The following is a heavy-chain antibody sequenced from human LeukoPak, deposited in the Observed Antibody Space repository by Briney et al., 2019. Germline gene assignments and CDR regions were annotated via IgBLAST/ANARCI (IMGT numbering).Heavy chain of an antibody. D-gene: IGHD6-13*01. Sequence: PGGSLRLSCAASGFTFSNYNTNWVRQAPGKGLEWISYITLSSSTIYYADSVKGRFTISRDNAKNSLYLQMNSLRAEDTAMYYCARETPDSSSWTVFDYWGQGTLVTVSS. V-gene: IGHV3-48*01. CDR2: ITLSSSTI. CDR3: ARETPDSSSWTVFDY. CDR1: GFTFSNYN. J-gene: IGHJ4*02.